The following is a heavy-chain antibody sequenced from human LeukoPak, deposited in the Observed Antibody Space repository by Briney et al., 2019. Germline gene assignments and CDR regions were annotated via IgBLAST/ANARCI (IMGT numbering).Heavy chain of an antibody. Sequence: SETLSLTCAVYGGSFSGYYWSWIRQPPGKGLEWIGEINHSGSTNYNPSLKSRVTISVDTSKNQFSLKLSSVTAADTAVYYCARDEFGDFQGFDYWGQGTRVTASS. J-gene: IGHJ4*02. CDR1: GGSFSGYY. D-gene: IGHD4-17*01. CDR2: INHSGST. CDR3: ARDEFGDFQGFDY. V-gene: IGHV4-34*01.